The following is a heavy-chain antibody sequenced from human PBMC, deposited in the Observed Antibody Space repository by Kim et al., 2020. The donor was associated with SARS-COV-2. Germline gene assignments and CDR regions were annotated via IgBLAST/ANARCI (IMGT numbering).Heavy chain of an antibody. CDR2: IWYDGSNK. CDR3: ARSLPPPNDDFLEWLGNYFDY. J-gene: IGHJ4*02. CDR1: GFTFSSYG. V-gene: IGHV3-33*01. Sequence: GGSLRLSCAASGFTFSSYGMHWVRQAPGKGLEWVAVIWYDGSNKYYADSVKGRFTISRDNSKNTLYLQMNSLRAEDTAVYYCARSLPPPNDDFLEWLGNYFDYWGQGTLVTVSS. D-gene: IGHD3-3*01.